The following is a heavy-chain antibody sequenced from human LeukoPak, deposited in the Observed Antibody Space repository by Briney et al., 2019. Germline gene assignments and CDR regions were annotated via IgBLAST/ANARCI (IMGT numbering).Heavy chain of an antibody. Sequence: SETLSLTCTVSGGSISSSSYYWGWIRQPPGTGLEWIGSIYYSGSTYYNPSLKSRVTISVDTSKNQFSLKLGSVTAADTAVYYCARDSQVGATGFDYWGQGTLVTVSS. D-gene: IGHD1-26*01. CDR3: ARDSQVGATGFDY. V-gene: IGHV4-39*07. CDR2: IYYSGST. CDR1: GGSISSSSYY. J-gene: IGHJ4*02.